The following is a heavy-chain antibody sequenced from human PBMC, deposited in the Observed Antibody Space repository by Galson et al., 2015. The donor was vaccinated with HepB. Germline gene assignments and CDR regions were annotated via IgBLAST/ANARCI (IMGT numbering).Heavy chain of an antibody. Sequence: SVKVSCKASGGTFSSYAISWVRQAPGQGLEWMGGIIPIFGTANYAQRFQGRVTITADESTSTAYMELSSLRSEDTAVYYCARVKIPRVVPAATSELPAGYFDYWGQGTLVTVSS. D-gene: IGHD2-2*01. J-gene: IGHJ4*02. CDR1: GGTFSSYA. CDR2: IIPIFGTA. V-gene: IGHV1-69*13. CDR3: ARVKIPRVVPAATSELPAGYFDY.